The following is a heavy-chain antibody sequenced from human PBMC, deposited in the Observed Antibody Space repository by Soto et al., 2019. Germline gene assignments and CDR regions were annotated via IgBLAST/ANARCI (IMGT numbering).Heavy chain of an antibody. CDR3: AKIGHNQNAFDI. D-gene: IGHD1-20*01. V-gene: IGHV3-23*01. Sequence: PGGSMRLSCAASGFTFSSYAMSWVRQAPGKGLEWVSAISGSGGSTYYADSVKGRFTISRDNSKNTLYLQMNSLRAEDTAVYYCAKIGHNQNAFDIWGQGTMVTVSS. CDR2: ISGSGGST. CDR1: GFTFSSYA. J-gene: IGHJ3*02.